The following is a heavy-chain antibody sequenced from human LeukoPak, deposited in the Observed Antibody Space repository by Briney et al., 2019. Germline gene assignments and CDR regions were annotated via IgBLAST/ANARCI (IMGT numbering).Heavy chain of an antibody. J-gene: IGHJ4*02. CDR1: RYTFTSYY. CDR3: ARETGDSSSSVRGGDGSFDY. Sequence: ASVKVSCKASRYTFTSYYMHWVRQAPGQGLEWMVIINPSGGSTSYAQKFQGRVTMTRDMSTSTVYMELSSLRSEDTAVYYCARETGDSSSSVRGGDGSFDYWGQGTLVTVSS. D-gene: IGHD6-6*01. CDR2: INPSGGST. V-gene: IGHV1-46*01.